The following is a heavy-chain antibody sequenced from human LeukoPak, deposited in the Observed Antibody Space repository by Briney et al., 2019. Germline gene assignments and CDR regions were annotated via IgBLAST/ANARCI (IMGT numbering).Heavy chain of an antibody. CDR2: ISWKSDRI. J-gene: IGHJ6*04. Sequence: QSGGSLRLSCAASGFTFDDYAMHWVRQAPGKGLEWVSGISWKSDRIGYADSVKGRFTISRDNAKNSLYLQMNSLRAEDTAVYYCAELGITMIGGVWGKGTTVTISS. D-gene: IGHD3-10*02. V-gene: IGHV3-9*01. CDR3: AELGITMIGGV. CDR1: GFTFDDYA.